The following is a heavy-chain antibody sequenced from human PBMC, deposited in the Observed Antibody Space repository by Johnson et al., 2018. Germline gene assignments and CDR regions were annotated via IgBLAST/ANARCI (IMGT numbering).Heavy chain of an antibody. Sequence: VQLVESGGDLAQPGGSLRLSCAASGVTFSTHVSWVRQAPGLGLALVSTISDRGQHTFYADSVTGRFTISRDTSKDTVYLQMNTLRAEDTAVYYWTKGLSGKTYFQYWGQGTLVTVCS. D-gene: IGHD1-20*01. V-gene: IGHV3-23*04. J-gene: IGHJ1*01. CDR3: TKGLSGKTYFQY. CDR2: ISDRGQHT. CDR1: GVTFSTHV.